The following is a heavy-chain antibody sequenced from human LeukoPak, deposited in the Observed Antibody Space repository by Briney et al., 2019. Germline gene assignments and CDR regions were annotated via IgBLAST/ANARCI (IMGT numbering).Heavy chain of an antibody. D-gene: IGHD2-2*01. Sequence: SETLSLTCAVYGGSFSGYYWSWIRQPPGKGLEWIGEINHSGSTNYNPSLKSRVTISVDTSKNQFSLKLSSVTAADTAVYYCARGDIVVVPAAIPVYFDYWGQGTLVTVSS. J-gene: IGHJ4*02. CDR2: INHSGST. CDR3: ARGDIVVVPAAIPVYFDY. CDR1: GGSFSGYY. V-gene: IGHV4-34*01.